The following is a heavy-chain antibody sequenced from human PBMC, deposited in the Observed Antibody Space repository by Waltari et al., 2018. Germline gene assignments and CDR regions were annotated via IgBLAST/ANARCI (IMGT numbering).Heavy chain of an antibody. J-gene: IGHJ4*02. CDR1: GFTFSSYE. Sequence: EVQLVESGGGLVQPGGSLRLSCAASGFTFSSYELNWVRQAPGKGLEWVSYISSSVSTKYYADSVKGRFTISRDNAKNSLYLQMNSLRAEDTAVYYCARESSSGSFDYWGQGTLVTVSS. CDR2: ISSSVSTK. CDR3: ARESSSGSFDY. D-gene: IGHD6-19*01. V-gene: IGHV3-48*03.